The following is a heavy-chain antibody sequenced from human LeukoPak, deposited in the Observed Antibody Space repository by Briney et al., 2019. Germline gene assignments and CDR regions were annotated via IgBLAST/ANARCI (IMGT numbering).Heavy chain of an antibody. CDR2: ISSSSSTI. CDR1: GFTFSSYS. Sequence: GGSLRLSCAASGFTFSSYSMNWVRQAPGKGLEWVSYISSSSSTIYYADSVKGRFTISRDNAKNSLYLQMNSLRAEDTAVYYCARDSPYSGYDQTVWFDPWGQGTLVTVSS. J-gene: IGHJ5*02. CDR3: ARDSPYSGYDQTVWFDP. V-gene: IGHV3-48*04. D-gene: IGHD5-12*01.